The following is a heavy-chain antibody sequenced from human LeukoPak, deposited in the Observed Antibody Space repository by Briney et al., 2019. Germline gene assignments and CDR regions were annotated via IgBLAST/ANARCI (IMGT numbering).Heavy chain of an antibody. CDR3: ARLGYCSSTSCYRDGYYYYMDV. D-gene: IGHD2-2*02. CDR1: GGSLSGYY. Sequence: PSETLSLTCAVYGGSLSGYYWSWIRQPPGKGLEWIGEINHSGSTNYNPSLKSRVAISVDTSKNQFSLELSSVTAADTAVYYCARLGYCSSTSCYRDGYYYYMDVWGKGTTVTVSS. CDR2: INHSGST. V-gene: IGHV4-34*01. J-gene: IGHJ6*03.